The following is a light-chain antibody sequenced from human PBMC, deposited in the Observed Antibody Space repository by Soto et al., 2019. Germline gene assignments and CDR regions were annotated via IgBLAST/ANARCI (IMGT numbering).Light chain of an antibody. V-gene: IGKV3-15*01. CDR3: QQYNKWPLT. CDR2: AVS. J-gene: IGKJ1*01. Sequence: EIMMTQSPGTLSASPGERATLSCRASQSVSSNLAWYQQQPGQAPRLIIYAVSTRATGIPARFSGSGSGTEFTLTISSLQSEDFAVYYCQQYNKWPLTFGQGTKVEIK. CDR1: QSVSSN.